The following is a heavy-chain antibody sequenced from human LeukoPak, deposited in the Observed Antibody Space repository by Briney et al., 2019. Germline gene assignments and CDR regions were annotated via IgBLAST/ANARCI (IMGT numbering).Heavy chain of an antibody. CDR3: ARSQPTMVTFDY. CDR1: GDSVSSNSAA. J-gene: IGHJ4*02. Sequence: SQTLSLTCAISGDSVSSNSAAWSWIRQSPSRGLEWLGRTYYRSKWYNDYAVSVKSRISINPDTPKNQFSLQLNSVTPEDTAVYYCARSQPTMVTFDYWGQGTLVTVSS. CDR2: TYYRSKWYN. D-gene: IGHD5-18*01. V-gene: IGHV6-1*01.